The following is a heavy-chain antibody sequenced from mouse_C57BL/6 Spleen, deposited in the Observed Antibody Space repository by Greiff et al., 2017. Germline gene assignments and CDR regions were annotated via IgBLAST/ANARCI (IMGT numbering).Heavy chain of an antibody. Sequence: EVMLVESGGGLVKPGGSLKLSCAASGFTFSSYTMSWVRQTPEKRLEWVATISGGGGNTYYPDSVKGRFTISRDNAKNTLYLQMSSLRSEDTALYYCARQGSSGYAMDHWGQGTSVTVSS. D-gene: IGHD3-2*02. CDR3: ARQGSSGYAMDH. CDR2: ISGGGGNT. CDR1: GFTFSSYT. V-gene: IGHV5-9*01. J-gene: IGHJ4*01.